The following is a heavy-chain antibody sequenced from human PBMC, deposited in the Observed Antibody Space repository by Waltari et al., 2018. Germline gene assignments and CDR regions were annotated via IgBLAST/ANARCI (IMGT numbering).Heavy chain of an antibody. CDR2: IRYDERNK. D-gene: IGHD3-22*01. CDR1: GFPFSSYG. J-gene: IGHJ6*03. CDR3: AKVRNSSGYYYYYYYMDV. Sequence: QVQLVESGGGVVQPGGSLRLSCAASGFPFSSYGMHWVRPAPGKGLEWVAFIRYDERNKYYAASGKGRFTMSRDNSKNTLYLQMNSLRAEDTAVYYCAKVRNSSGYYYYYYYMDVWGKGTTVTISS. V-gene: IGHV3-30*02.